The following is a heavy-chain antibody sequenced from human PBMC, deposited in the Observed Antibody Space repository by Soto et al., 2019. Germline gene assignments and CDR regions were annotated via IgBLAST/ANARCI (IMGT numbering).Heavy chain of an antibody. V-gene: IGHV3-23*01. CDR2: ISGSGGST. Sequence: EVQLLESGGGLVQPGGSLRLSCAASGCTFSSYAMSWVRQAPGKGLEWVSAISGSGGSTYYADSVKGRFTISRDNSKNTLYLQMNSLRAEDTAVYYCAKGRGSGWLYFQHWGQGTLVTVSS. CDR1: GCTFSSYA. D-gene: IGHD6-19*01. CDR3: AKGRGSGWLYFQH. J-gene: IGHJ1*01.